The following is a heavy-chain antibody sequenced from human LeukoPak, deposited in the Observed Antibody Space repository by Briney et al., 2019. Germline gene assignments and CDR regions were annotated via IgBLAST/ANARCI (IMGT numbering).Heavy chain of an antibody. Sequence: SETLSLTCTVSGGSISSYYWSWIRQPPGKGLEWIGYIYYSGSTNYNPSLKSRVTISVDTSENQFSLKLSSVTAADTAVYYCARETPDYDFWSGYYYYGMDVWGQGTTVTVSS. CDR3: ARETPDYDFWSGYYYYGMDV. D-gene: IGHD3-3*01. CDR2: IYYSGST. V-gene: IGHV4-59*01. J-gene: IGHJ6*02. CDR1: GGSISSYY.